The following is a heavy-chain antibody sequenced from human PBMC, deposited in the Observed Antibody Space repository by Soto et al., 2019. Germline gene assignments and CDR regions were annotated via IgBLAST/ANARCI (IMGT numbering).Heavy chain of an antibody. Sequence: QVQLQESGPGLVKPSETLSLTCTVSGGTISSWYWSWIRQPPGQGLEWIGYIYYSGSTNCNPSLKSRVTISGYTSKNQFSLTLSSVTAADTAVYYCARRYGSAIDYWGQGTLVSVSA. CDR1: GGTISSWY. D-gene: IGHD1-26*01. CDR2: IYYSGST. CDR3: ARRYGSAIDY. V-gene: IGHV4-59*08. J-gene: IGHJ4*02.